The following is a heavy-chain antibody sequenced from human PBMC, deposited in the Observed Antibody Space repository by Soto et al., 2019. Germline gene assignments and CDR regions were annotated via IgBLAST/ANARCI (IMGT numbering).Heavy chain of an antibody. CDR2: ISGSGGST. V-gene: IGHV3-23*01. Sequence: PGGSLRLSRAASGFTFSSYAMGWVRRAPGKGLEWVSTISGSGGSTYYADSVKGRFTISRDSSKNTLYLQMNSLRAEDTAVYYCAKSDPSGSFNDYWGQGTLVTVSS. CDR1: GFTFSSYA. D-gene: IGHD6-25*01. J-gene: IGHJ4*02. CDR3: AKSDPSGSFNDY.